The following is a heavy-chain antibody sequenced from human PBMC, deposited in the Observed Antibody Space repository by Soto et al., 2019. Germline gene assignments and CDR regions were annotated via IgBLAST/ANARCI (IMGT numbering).Heavy chain of an antibody. J-gene: IGHJ4*02. Sequence: GGSMGLCSEAPRFILSDQYIDRVRQAPGKGLEWVGGSRDKAQGYSTEYAASVKGRFTTSRDDSKNSVRMQMNSLKTEDTAVYYCVSAMYYTDSSSYTRCLDYWGQGTPVTVPP. CDR2: SRDKAQGYST. V-gene: IGHV3-72*01. CDR1: RFILSDQY. CDR3: VSAMYYTDSSSYTRCLDY. D-gene: IGHD3-22*01.